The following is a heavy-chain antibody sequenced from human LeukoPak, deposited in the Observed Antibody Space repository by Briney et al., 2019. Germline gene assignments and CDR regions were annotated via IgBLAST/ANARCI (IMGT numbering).Heavy chain of an antibody. CDR2: FDPEDGET. Sequence: ASVKVSCKVSGYTLTELSMHWVRQAPGKGLEWMGGFDPEDGETIYAQKFQGRVTMTEDTSTDTAYMELSSLRSGDPAVYYCATRRELLRGWYYFDYWGQGTLVAVSS. CDR3: ATRRELLRGWYYFDY. CDR1: GYTLTELS. V-gene: IGHV1-24*01. J-gene: IGHJ4*02. D-gene: IGHD1-26*01.